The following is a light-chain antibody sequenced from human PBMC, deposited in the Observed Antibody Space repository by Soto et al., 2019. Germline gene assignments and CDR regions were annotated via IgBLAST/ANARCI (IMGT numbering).Light chain of an antibody. J-gene: IGKJ4*01. CDR1: QSVGSA. CDR3: QQYKNWPPLT. CDR2: ASS. V-gene: IGKV3-15*01. Sequence: EIVMTQSPATLSVSPGETATLSCRASQSVGSAVAWYQHKPGQAPRLVIVASSIRATGVPGRFSGGGSGTEFTLTISSLQSEDFAIYYCQQYKNWPPLTFGGGTTVVIK.